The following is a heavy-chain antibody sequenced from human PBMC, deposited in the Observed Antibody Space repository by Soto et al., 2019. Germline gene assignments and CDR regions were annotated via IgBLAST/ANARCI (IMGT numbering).Heavy chain of an antibody. Sequence: ASVKVSCKASGYTFTSYYMLWVRQSPGQGLEWMGIINPSGGSTSYAQKFQGRVTMTRDTSTSTVYMELSSLRSEDTAVYYCARERITMVRGVPKLSYYGMDVWGQGTTVTVSS. CDR2: INPSGGST. D-gene: IGHD3-10*01. J-gene: IGHJ6*02. CDR1: GYTFTSYY. V-gene: IGHV1-46*01. CDR3: ARERITMVRGVPKLSYYGMDV.